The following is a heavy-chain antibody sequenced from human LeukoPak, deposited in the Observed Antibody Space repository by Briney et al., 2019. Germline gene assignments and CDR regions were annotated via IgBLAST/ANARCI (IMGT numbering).Heavy chain of an antibody. CDR2: IYYSGST. V-gene: IGHV4-59*01. D-gene: IGHD3-10*01. CDR3: ARSHGSGSYYNLNDY. Sequence: SETLSLTCTVSGGSISNYYWSWIRQPPGKGLEWIGYIYYSGSTNYNPSLRSRITISVDTSKNQFSLKLSSVTAADTAVYYCARSHGSGSYYNLNDYWGQGNLVTVSS. J-gene: IGHJ4*02. CDR1: GGSISNYY.